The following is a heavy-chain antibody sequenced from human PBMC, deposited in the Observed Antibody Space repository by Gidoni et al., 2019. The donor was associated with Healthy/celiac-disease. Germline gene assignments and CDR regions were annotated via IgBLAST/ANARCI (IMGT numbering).Heavy chain of an antibody. J-gene: IGHJ6*02. Sequence: QLQLQESGPGLVKPSETLSLTCTVSGGSISSSSYYWGWIRQPPGKGLEWIGSIYYSGSTYYNPSLKSRVTISVDTSKNQFSLKLSSVTAADTAVYYCARHVIRRGWPYGMDVWGQGTTVTVSS. D-gene: IGHD6-19*01. CDR1: GGSISSSSYY. CDR2: IYYSGST. CDR3: ARHVIRRGWPYGMDV. V-gene: IGHV4-39*01.